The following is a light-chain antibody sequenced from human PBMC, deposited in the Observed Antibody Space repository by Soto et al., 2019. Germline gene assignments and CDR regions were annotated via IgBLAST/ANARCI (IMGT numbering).Light chain of an antibody. CDR1: QSISNSY. CDR3: EQYGSSPRT. CDR2: GIS. V-gene: IGKV3-20*01. J-gene: IGKJ1*01. Sequence: DIVLTQSPGTLSLSPGERATLSCRASQSISNSYLAWYQQRPGQAPRLLIYGISSRATGIPDRFSGSGSGTDFTLTISRLEPEDFAVYYCEQYGSSPRTFGQGTKVEIK.